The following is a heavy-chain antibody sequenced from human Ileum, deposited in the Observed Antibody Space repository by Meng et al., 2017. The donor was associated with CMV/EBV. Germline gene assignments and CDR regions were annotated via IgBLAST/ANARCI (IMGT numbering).Heavy chain of an antibody. Sequence: GGSLRLSCKGSGYSFTTYWIGWVRQMPGKGLEWMGIIYPGDSHTTYSPSFQGQVTISADKSISTAYLQWSSLEASDTAMYFCARGNSGWADYSYYYGMDVWGQGTTVTVSS. CDR1: GYSFTTYW. V-gene: IGHV5-51*01. CDR3: ARGNSGWADYSYYYGMDV. CDR2: IYPGDSHT. D-gene: IGHD6-19*01. J-gene: IGHJ6*02.